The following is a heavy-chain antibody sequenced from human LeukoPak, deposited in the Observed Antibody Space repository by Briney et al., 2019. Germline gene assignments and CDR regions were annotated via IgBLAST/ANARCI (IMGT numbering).Heavy chain of an antibody. Sequence: SETLSLTCTVSGGSISPYYWTWIRQPPGKGLEWIGYVYYSGSTNYNPSLKSRVTISVDTSKNQFSLNLSSVAAADTAVYYCARGYNYGSVVYYYGLDVWGLGSTVTVSS. D-gene: IGHD5-18*01. CDR3: ARGYNYGSVVYYYGLDV. CDR1: GGSISPYY. CDR2: VYYSGST. J-gene: IGHJ6*02. V-gene: IGHV4-59*08.